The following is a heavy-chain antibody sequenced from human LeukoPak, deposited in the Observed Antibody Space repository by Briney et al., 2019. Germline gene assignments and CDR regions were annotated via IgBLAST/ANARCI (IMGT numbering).Heavy chain of an antibody. Sequence: SETLSLTCTVSGGSISSYYWSWIRQPAGKGLEWIGYIYYSGSTNYNPSLKSRVTISVDTSKNQFSLKLSSVTAADTAVYYCASSSGAYYDFWSGPNWFDPWGQGTLVTVSS. V-gene: IGHV4-59*01. D-gene: IGHD3-3*01. J-gene: IGHJ5*02. CDR3: ASSSGAYYDFWSGPNWFDP. CDR2: IYYSGST. CDR1: GGSISSYY.